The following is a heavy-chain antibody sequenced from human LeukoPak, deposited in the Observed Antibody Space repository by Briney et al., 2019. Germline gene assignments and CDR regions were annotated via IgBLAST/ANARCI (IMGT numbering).Heavy chain of an antibody. CDR1: GYTFTDYY. CDR2: INPNTGGT. CDR3: ARDLGGSTGAPWYYFDY. J-gene: IGHJ4*01. V-gene: IGHV1-2*02. Sequence: ASVKVSCKASGYTFTDYYSHWVRQVPGQGLECMGWINPNTGGTNYPQKFQGRVTMTRDTSISTAYMELTSLRTDDTAVYYCARDLGGSTGAPWYYFDYWGQGTLVTVSS. D-gene: IGHD2-2*01.